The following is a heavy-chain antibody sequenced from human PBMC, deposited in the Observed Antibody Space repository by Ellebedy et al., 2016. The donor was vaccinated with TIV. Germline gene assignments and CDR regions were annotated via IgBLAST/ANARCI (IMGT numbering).Heavy chain of an antibody. CDR3: ARYGDYGDYYGMDV. V-gene: IGHV1-18*01. CDR2: ISAYNGNT. Sequence: AASVKVSCKASGYTFTSYGISWVRQAPGQGLEWLGWISAYNGNTNYAQKLQGRVNMTTDTSTSTAYMDLRSLRSDDTAVYYCARYGDYGDYYGMDVWGQGTTVTVSS. D-gene: IGHD4-17*01. J-gene: IGHJ6*02. CDR1: GYTFTSYG.